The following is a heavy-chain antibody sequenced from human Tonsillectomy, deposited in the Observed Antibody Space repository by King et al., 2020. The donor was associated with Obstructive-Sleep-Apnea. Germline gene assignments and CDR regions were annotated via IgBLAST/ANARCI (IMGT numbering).Heavy chain of an antibody. CDR2: XXXXGSX. J-gene: IGHJ4*02. CDR3: VXXXTXXXGXXXXXXXXXXDY. Sequence: VQLQESGPGLLKPSQTLSLTCTVSGXXXSSGDXXWNWXRQXPGXGLXXIGXXXXXGSXXXNPXLQSRVTXSVDXSXNQFSLKLRSVTAADTAVYYWVXXXTXXXGXXXXXXXXXXDYXXXXTLVT. V-gene: IGHV4-31*03. CDR1: GXXXSSGDXX.